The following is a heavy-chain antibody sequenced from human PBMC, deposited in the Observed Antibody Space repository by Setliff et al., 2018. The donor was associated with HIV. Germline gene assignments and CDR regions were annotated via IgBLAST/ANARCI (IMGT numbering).Heavy chain of an antibody. CDR2: IYYSGST. CDR1: GGSVSDYF. D-gene: IGHD1-7*01. J-gene: IGHJ4*02. V-gene: IGHV4-59*02. Sequence: SETLSLTCTVSGGSVSDYFWNWIRQPPGKGLEWIGYIYYSGSTNYNPSLESRVSISVDTSKNQFSLRLSSVTAADTAVYYCARRHTWNYYGGDYFDYWGQGSLVTVSS. CDR3: ARRHTWNYYGGDYFDY.